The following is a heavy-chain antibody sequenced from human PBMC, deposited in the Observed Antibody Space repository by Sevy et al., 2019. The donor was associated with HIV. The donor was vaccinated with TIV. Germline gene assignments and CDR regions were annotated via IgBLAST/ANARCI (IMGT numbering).Heavy chain of an antibody. CDR3: AKAGGGWNYFDY. Sequence: GGSLRLSCAASGFTFDNYAMTWVRQTPGKGLEWVSTLDNSGDNTYNADSVKGRFTISRDNSKNTLCLQMDSLRAEDTAIYYCAKAGGGWNYFDYSGQGTLVTVSS. J-gene: IGHJ4*02. CDR2: LDNSGDNT. D-gene: IGHD6-19*01. V-gene: IGHV3-23*01. CDR1: GFTFDNYA.